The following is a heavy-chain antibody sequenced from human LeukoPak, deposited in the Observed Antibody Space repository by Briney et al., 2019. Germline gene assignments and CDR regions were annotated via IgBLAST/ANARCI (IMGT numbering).Heavy chain of an antibody. D-gene: IGHD4-17*01. CDR2: IRGSGGST. CDR1: GFTFSSYA. CDR3: AKSRGDYGDFLDY. J-gene: IGHJ4*02. V-gene: IGHV3-23*01. Sequence: PGGYLRLSCAASGFTFSSYAMSWVRQAPGKGLEWVSAIRGSGGSTYYADSVKGRFTISRDNSKNTLYLQMNSLRAEDTAVYYCAKSRGDYGDFLDYWGQGTLVTFSS.